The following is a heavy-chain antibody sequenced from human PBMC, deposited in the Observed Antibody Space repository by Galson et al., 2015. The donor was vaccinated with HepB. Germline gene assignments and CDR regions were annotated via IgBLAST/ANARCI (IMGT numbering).Heavy chain of an antibody. D-gene: IGHD1-26*01. Sequence: SVKVSCKASGYTFTSHYMHWVRQAPGQGLEWMGIINPSGGSTSYAQKFQGRVTMTRDTSTSTVYMELSSLRSEDTAVYYCARVRGAGRGGYYYYYGMDVWGQGTTVTVSS. J-gene: IGHJ6*02. CDR3: ARVRGAGRGGYYYYYGMDV. V-gene: IGHV1-46*03. CDR1: GYTFTSHY. CDR2: INPSGGST.